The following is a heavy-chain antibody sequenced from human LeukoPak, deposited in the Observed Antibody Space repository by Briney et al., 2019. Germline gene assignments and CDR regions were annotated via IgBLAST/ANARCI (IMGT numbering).Heavy chain of an antibody. CDR3: IPGGDFDY. J-gene: IGHJ4*02. D-gene: IGHD1-14*01. CDR1: GFTFSGSA. Sequence: GGSLKLSCAASGFTFSGSAMHWVRQASGKGLEWVGRIRSKANSYATAYAASVKGRFTISRDGSKNTAYLQMNSLKTEDTAVYYCIPGGDFDYWGQGTLVTVSS. V-gene: IGHV3-73*01. CDR2: IRSKANSYAT.